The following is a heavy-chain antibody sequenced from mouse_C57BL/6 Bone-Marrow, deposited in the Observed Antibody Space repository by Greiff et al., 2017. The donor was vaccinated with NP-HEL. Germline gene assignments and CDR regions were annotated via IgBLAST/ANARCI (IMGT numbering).Heavy chain of an antibody. CDR3: ARSYYGSSYYVHWYFDV. D-gene: IGHD1-1*01. CDR1: GYTFTNYW. J-gene: IGHJ1*03. CDR2: IYPGGGYT. V-gene: IGHV1-63*01. Sequence: QLQESGAELVRPGTSVKMSCKASGYTFTNYWIGWAKQRPGHGLEWIGDIYPGGGYTNYNEKFKGKATLTADKSSSTAYMQFSSLTSEDSAIYYCARSYYGSSYYVHWYFDVWGTGTTVTVSS.